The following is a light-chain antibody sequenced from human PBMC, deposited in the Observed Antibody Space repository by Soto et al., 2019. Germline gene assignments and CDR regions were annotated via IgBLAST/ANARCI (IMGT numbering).Light chain of an antibody. CDR2: DVS. CDR1: LSVITY. Sequence: EDVLTQYPATLSLSPGGTATLSCRASLSVITYLAWYQQKHGQALRLLISDVSKRAAGVPARFSGSGSGTDFTLTISSLEPEDFAVYYCHQRSNWPLTFGGGTKLEIK. CDR3: HQRSNWPLT. V-gene: IGKV3-11*01. J-gene: IGKJ4*01.